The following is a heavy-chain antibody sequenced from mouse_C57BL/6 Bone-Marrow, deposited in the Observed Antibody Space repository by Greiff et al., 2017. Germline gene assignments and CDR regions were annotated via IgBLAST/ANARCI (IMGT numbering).Heavy chain of an antibody. CDR2: IWSDGST. V-gene: IGHV2-6-1*01. J-gene: IGHJ4*01. D-gene: IGHD1-1*01. CDR3: ARHGGYGSSYYAMDY. CDR1: GFSLTSYG. Sequence: VKLMESGPGLVAPSQSLSITCTVSGFSLTSYGVHWVRQPPGKGLEWLVVIWSDGSTTYNSALKSRLSISKDNSKSQVFLKMNSLQTDDTAMYYCARHGGYGSSYYAMDYWGQGTSVTVSS.